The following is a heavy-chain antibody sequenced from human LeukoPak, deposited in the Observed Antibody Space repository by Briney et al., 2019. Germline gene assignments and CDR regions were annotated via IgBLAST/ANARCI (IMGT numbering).Heavy chain of an antibody. J-gene: IGHJ6*03. V-gene: IGHV4-59*12. D-gene: IGHD5-12*01. CDR2: IYYSGST. Sequence: PSETLSLTRTVSGGSISGYYWSWIRQPPGKGLEWIGYIYYSGSTNYTPSLKSRVTISVDTSKNQFSLKLSSVTAADTAVYYCARDHSGYDFSYYYYYMDVWGKGTTVTVSS. CDR1: GGSISGYY. CDR3: ARDHSGYDFSYYYYYMDV.